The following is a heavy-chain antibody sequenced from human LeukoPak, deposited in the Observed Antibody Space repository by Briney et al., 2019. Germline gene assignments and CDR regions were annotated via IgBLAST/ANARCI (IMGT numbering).Heavy chain of an antibody. CDR3: ARDKITGASTNDY. Sequence: GSLRLSCAASGFSFSNYWMSWVRQAPGMGLEWVAIINQDGSERYYVDSVKGRFTVSRDSAKNSLYLQTNSLRVEDTAVYYCARDKITGASTNDYWGQGTLVTVSS. J-gene: IGHJ4*02. CDR1: GFSFSNYW. D-gene: IGHD1-14*01. V-gene: IGHV3-7*01. CDR2: INQDGSER.